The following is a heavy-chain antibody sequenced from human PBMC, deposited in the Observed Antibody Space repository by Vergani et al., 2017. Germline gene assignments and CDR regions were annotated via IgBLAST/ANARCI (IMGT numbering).Heavy chain of an antibody. Sequence: QVQLQQWGAGLLKPSETLSLTCAVYGGSFSGYYWSWIRQPPGKGLEWIGEINHSGSTNYNPSLKSRVTISVDTSKNQFSLKLSSVTAADTAAYYCARGRDGYGTYYYYYYYMDVWGKGTTVTVSS. J-gene: IGHJ6*03. CDR3: ARGRDGYGTYYYYYYYMDV. V-gene: IGHV4-34*01. CDR2: INHSGST. D-gene: IGHD5-24*01. CDR1: GGSFSGYY.